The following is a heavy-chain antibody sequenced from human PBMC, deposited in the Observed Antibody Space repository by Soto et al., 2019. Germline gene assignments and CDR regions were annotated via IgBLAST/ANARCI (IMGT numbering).Heavy chain of an antibody. CDR3: AKDESVYYDSSGYSYELRGIDV. CDR1: GGKFSSYA. D-gene: IGHD3-22*01. Sequence: GGSLRLSWAASGGKFSSYAMSWVRQATGKGLEWVGSISGSGGSTYYADSVKGRFTISRDNSKNTLYLQMNSLRAEDTAVYYCAKDESVYYDSSGYSYELRGIDVSGQRTTVTVSS. V-gene: IGHV3-23*01. CDR2: ISGSGGST. J-gene: IGHJ6*02.